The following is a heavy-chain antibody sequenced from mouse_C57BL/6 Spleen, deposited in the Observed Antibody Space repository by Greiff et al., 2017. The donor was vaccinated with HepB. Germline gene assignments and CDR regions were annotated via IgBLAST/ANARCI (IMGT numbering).Heavy chain of an antibody. CDR1: GFSLTSYG. CDR2: LWRGGST. J-gene: IGHJ4*01. V-gene: IGHV2-5*01. CDR3: AKNLAYGYAMDY. Sequence: QVQLQQSGPGLVQPSQSLSITCTVSGFSLTSYGVHWVRQSPGKGLEWLGVLWRGGSTDYNAAFMSRLSITKDNSKSQVFFKMNSLQADDTAIYYCAKNLAYGYAMDYWGQGTSVTVSS. D-gene: IGHD1-1*01.